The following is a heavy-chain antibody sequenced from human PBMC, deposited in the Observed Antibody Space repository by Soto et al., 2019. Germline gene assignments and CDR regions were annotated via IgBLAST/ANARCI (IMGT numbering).Heavy chain of an antibody. J-gene: IGHJ5*02. CDR2: INVYNGNT. CDR3: ARGVGSGIYYHQYNWFEP. Sequence: QVQLVQSGGEVKKPGASVKVSCKASGYTFTNYGISWVRQAPGQGLEWMGWINVYNGNTKYAQKVQGRVTMTTDTSTSTAYMELRSLRSADRAVYSCARGVGSGIYYHQYNWFEPWGQGTLVTVFS. CDR1: GYTFTNYG. V-gene: IGHV1-18*01. D-gene: IGHD3-10*01.